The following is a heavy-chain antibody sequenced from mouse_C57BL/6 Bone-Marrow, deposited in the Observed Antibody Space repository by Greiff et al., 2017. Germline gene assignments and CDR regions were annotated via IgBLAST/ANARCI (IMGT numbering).Heavy chain of an antibody. CDR1: GYAFSSYW. J-gene: IGHJ2*01. V-gene: IGHV1-80*01. CDR3: AVITTVVGYFDY. CDR2: IYPGDGDT. D-gene: IGHD1-1*01. Sequence: QVHVKQSGAELVKPGASVKISCKASGYAFSSYWMNWVKQRPGKGLEWIGQIYPGDGDTNYNGKFKGKATLTADKSSSTAYMQLSSLTSEDSAVYFCAVITTVVGYFDYWGQGTTLTVSS.